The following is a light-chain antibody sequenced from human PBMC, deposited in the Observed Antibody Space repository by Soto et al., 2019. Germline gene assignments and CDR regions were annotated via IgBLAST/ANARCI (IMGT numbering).Light chain of an antibody. CDR1: SGHSNYA. J-gene: IGLJ1*01. Sequence: QLVLTESPSASASLGASVKLTCTLSSGHSNYAIAWHQQQPEKGPRYLMKLNSDGSHSKGDGIPDRFSGSSSGAERYLTISSLQSEDEADYYCQTWVTGIYVFGTGTKVTVL. CDR2: LNSDGSH. V-gene: IGLV4-69*01. CDR3: QTWVTGIYV.